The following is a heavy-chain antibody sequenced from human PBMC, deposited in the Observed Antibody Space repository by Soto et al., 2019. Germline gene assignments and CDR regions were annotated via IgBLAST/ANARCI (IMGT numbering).Heavy chain of an antibody. D-gene: IGHD2-21*01. CDR1: GFTFSDFG. CDR2: ISAGGGRT. Sequence: EVQLLESGGGLIQPGGSLRLSCEASGFTFSDFGMTWVRLAPGKGLQWVPTISAGGGRTFYADPVKGRFTISRDNSKNTLYLQMNRLGAEDKALYYCAKEMIASTLADFFDYRGQGTLVTVSS. CDR3: AKEMIASTLADFFDY. V-gene: IGHV3-23*01. J-gene: IGHJ4*01.